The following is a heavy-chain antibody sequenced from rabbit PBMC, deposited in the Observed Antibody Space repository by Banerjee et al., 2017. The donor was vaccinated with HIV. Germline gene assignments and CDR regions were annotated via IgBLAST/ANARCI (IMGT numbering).Heavy chain of an antibody. D-gene: IGHD4-1*01. Sequence: QEQLEESGGDLVKPEGSLTLTCTASGFSFNDNYWICWVRQAPVTGLEWIACINAVDDNKICYASWAKGRFTISKTSSTTVTLQMTSLTAADTASYFCARDLAGVIGWNFNLWGQGTLVTVS. CDR1: GFSFNDNYW. CDR2: INAVDDNKI. CDR3: ARDLAGVIGWNFNL. J-gene: IGHJ4*01. V-gene: IGHV1S45*01.